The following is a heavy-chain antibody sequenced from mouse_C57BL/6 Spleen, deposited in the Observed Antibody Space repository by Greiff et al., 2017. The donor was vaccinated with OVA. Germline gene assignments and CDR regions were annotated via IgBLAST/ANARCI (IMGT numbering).Heavy chain of an antibody. CDR3: ARKGGYDVGAMDY. CDR1: GYTFTDYN. Sequence: VQLQQSGPELVKPGASVKMSCKASGYTFTDYNMHWVKQSHGKSLEWIGYINPNNGGTSYNQKFKGKATLTVNKSSSTAYMELRSLTSEDSAVYYCARKGGYDVGAMDYWGQGTSVTVSS. V-gene: IGHV1-22*01. J-gene: IGHJ4*01. D-gene: IGHD2-3*01. CDR2: INPNNGGT.